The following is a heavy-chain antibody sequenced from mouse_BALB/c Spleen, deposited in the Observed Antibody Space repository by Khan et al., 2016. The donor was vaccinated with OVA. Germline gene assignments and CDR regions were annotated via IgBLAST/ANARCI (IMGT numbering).Heavy chain of an antibody. D-gene: IGHD1-1*01. V-gene: IGHV1-4*01. CDR2: INPSSGFT. Sequence: QVQLQQSGAELARPGASVKMSCKASGYTFTSNTMHWVKQRPGQGLEWIGYINPSSGFTNFNQKFKDKATLTADKSSSTAYMQLSSLTSEDSAVFYCARRTTVYAMDYWGQGPSVTVSS. J-gene: IGHJ4*01. CDR1: GYTFTSNT. CDR3: ARRTTVYAMDY.